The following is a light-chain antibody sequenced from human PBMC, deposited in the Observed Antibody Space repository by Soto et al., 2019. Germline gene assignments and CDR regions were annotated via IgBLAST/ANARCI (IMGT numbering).Light chain of an antibody. V-gene: IGKV1-39*01. J-gene: IGKJ1*01. Sequence: IQMTQSPSTLSASVRDRVTITCRASQSISSWLAWYQQTPGKAPKLLIYAASSLQSGVPSRFSGSGSETDFTLTISSLQPEDFATYSCQQSYSTTWTFGQGTKVDI. CDR1: QSISSW. CDR2: AAS. CDR3: QQSYSTTWT.